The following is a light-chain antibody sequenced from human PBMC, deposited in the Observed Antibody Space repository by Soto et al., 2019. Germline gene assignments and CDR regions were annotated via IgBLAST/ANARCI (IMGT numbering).Light chain of an antibody. Sequence: QSALTQPASVSGSAGQSITISCSGTMRDVGAYNLVSWYQQHPGTAPKLIIYEVRNRPSGISSRFSGSRSGNTASLTISGLQPEDEGDYYCSAYTAIRTLVFGGGTKVTVL. CDR2: EVR. J-gene: IGLJ3*02. CDR3: SAYTAIRTLV. V-gene: IGLV2-14*01. CDR1: MRDVGAYNL.